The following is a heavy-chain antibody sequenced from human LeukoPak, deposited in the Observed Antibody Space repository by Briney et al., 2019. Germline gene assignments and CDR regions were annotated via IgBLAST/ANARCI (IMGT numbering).Heavy chain of an antibody. CDR2: INHSGST. Sequence: SETLSLTCAVYGGSFSGYYWSWIRQSPGKGLEWIGEINHSGSTNYNPSLKSRVSISVDTSKNQFSLRLNSVTAADTAVYYCARGVGIAASQFFDYWGQGTLVTVSS. V-gene: IGHV4-34*01. J-gene: IGHJ4*02. D-gene: IGHD6-13*01. CDR1: GGSFSGYY. CDR3: ARGVGIAASQFFDY.